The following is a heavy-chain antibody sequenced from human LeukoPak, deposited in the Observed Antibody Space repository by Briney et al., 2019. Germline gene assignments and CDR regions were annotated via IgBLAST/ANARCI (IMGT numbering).Heavy chain of an antibody. D-gene: IGHD4-17*01. V-gene: IGHV4-34*01. Sequence: SEALSLTCAVYGGSFSGYYWSWIRQPPGKGLEWIGEINHSGSTNYNPSLKSRVTISVDTSKNQFSLKLSSVTAADTAVYYCARDYGAFDIWGQGTMVTVSS. CDR2: INHSGST. J-gene: IGHJ3*02. CDR3: ARDYGAFDI. CDR1: GGSFSGYY.